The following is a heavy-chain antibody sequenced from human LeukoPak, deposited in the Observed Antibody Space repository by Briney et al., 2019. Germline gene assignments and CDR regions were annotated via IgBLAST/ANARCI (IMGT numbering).Heavy chain of an antibody. J-gene: IGHJ4*02. CDR1: GFTFSSYS. V-gene: IGHV3-48*04. D-gene: IGHD3-10*01. Sequence: GGSLRLSCAASGFTFSSYSMNWVRQAPGKGLEWVSYIGSSRSSTYFADSMKGRFTVSRDNAKNSLYLLMNSLRAEDTAVYYCARGLYGSGTYVVDYWGQGTLVTVSS. CDR3: ARGLYGSGTYVVDY. CDR2: IGSSRSST.